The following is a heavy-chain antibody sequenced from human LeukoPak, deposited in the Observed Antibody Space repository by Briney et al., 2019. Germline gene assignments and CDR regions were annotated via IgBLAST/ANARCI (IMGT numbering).Heavy chain of an antibody. Sequence: PSEALSLTCTVSGGSISSSSAYWGWIRQPPGKGLEWIGSIYYSKNTYYNPSLKSRVTISADTSKNQFSLTLGSVSATDTAVYYCVSPRGFSYGYFDYWGQGTLVTVSS. CDR1: GGSISSSSAY. V-gene: IGHV4-39*01. CDR3: VSPRGFSYGYFDY. D-gene: IGHD5-18*01. CDR2: IYYSKNT. J-gene: IGHJ4*02.